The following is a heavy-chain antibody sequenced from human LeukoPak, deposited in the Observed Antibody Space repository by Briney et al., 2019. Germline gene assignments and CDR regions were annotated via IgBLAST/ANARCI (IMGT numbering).Heavy chain of an antibody. D-gene: IGHD2-15*01. CDR3: ARINKWSRYYMDV. CDR2: LSGNGGST. V-gene: IGHV3-23*01. J-gene: IGHJ6*03. CDR1: RFTFSNYA. Sequence: PGGSLRLSCAASRFTFSNYAMTWVRQAPGKGLEWVSTLSGNGGSTYYADSVKGRFTISRDNSKNTLYLQMNNLRAEDTAIYYCARINKWSRYYMDVWGKGTTVTVSS.